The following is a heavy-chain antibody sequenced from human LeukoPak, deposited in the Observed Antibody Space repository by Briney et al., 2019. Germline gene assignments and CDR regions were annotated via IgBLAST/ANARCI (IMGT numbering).Heavy chain of an antibody. J-gene: IGHJ5*02. CDR3: ARDAVAGSGSWFDP. CDR2: IDWDDDK. D-gene: IGHD3-10*01. V-gene: IGHV2-70*04. Sequence: SGPTLVNPTQTLTLTCTFSGFSLSTSGMRVSWIRQPPGKALEWLARIDWDDDKFYSTSLKTRLTISKDTSKNQVVLTMTNMDPVDTATYYCARDAVAGSGSWFDPWGQGSLVTVSP. CDR1: GFSLSTSGMR.